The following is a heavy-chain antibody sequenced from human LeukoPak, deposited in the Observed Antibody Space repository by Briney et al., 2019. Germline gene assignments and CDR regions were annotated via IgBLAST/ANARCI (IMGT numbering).Heavy chain of an antibody. V-gene: IGHV5-10-1*01. D-gene: IGHD4-17*01. CDR3: ARPPIHDYGDYGPLGY. CDR2: IDPSDSYT. J-gene: IGHJ4*02. CDR1: GYSFTSYW. Sequence: GESLKISCKGSGYSFTSYWISWVRQMPGKGLEWMGRIDPSDSYTNYSPSFQGHVTISADKSISTAYLQWSSLKASDTAMYYWARPPIHDYGDYGPLGYWGQGTLVTVSS.